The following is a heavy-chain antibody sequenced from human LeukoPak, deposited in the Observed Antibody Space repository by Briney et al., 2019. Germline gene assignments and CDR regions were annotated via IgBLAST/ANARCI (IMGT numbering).Heavy chain of an antibody. J-gene: IGHJ5*02. CDR2: INHRGST. CDR1: GGSFSGYY. D-gene: IGHD6-19*01. Sequence: SETLSLTCAVYGGSFSGYYWRWISQPPGKGLEWIGEINHRGSTTYNQSLNSRVTISVEASTKQFSLTLRAVMAAATAVGCGARCVIYSSGWYWSGRDWFDPCGQGTLVTVSS. V-gene: IGHV4-34*01. CDR3: ARCVIYSSGWYWSGRDWFDP.